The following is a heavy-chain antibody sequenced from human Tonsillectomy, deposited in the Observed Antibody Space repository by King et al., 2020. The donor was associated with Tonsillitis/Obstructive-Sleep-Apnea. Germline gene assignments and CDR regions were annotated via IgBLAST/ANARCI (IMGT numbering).Heavy chain of an antibody. CDR1: GFTFTNVW. CDR2: VKRKSKGETT. CDR3: ATDWGSGTYYVRAFDV. V-gene: IGHV3-15*01. J-gene: IGHJ3*01. Sequence: VQLVESGGVLGKPGGPLRLSCAASGFTFTNVWMSGGRQAPGKGPERVGRVKRKSKGETTEYIAPGRGRFTISRDDSKNTLFLQMNSLKTEDTAVYYCATDWGSGTYYVRAFDVWGLGTMVTVSS. D-gene: IGHD1-26*01.